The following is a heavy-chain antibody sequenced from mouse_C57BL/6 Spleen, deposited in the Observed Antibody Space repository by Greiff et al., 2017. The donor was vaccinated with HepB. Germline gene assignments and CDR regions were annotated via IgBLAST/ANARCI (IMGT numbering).Heavy chain of an antibody. CDR2: IYPGSGST. Sequence: QVQLQHPGAELVKPGASVKMSCKASGYTFTSYWITWVKQRPGQGLEWIGDIYPGSGSTNYNEKFKSKATLTVDTSSSTAYMQLSSLTSEDSAVYYCARKVPYYYYFDYWGQGTTLTVSS. D-gene: IGHD1-1*01. CDR3: ARKVPYYYYFDY. CDR1: GYTFTSYW. J-gene: IGHJ2*01. V-gene: IGHV1-55*01.